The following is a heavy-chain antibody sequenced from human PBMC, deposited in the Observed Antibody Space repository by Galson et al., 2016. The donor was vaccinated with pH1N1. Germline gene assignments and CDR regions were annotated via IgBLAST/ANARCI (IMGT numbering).Heavy chain of an antibody. CDR1: GGSLSRLY. CDR3: ARHLHVPGFKGIDS. D-gene: IGHD5-24*01. Sequence: SETLSLTCSVSGGSLSRLYWGWIRQTAGKGLEWIGRIYFSGSTDYNPSLKSRVTMSVDTTKNQFSLNLDFVTAADTAIYYCARHLHVPGFKGIDSWGQGILVTVSS. CDR2: IYFSGST. V-gene: IGHV4-4*07. J-gene: IGHJ4*02.